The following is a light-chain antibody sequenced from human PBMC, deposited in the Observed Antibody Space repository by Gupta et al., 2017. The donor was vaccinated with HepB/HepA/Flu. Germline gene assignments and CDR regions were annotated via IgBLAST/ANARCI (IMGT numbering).Light chain of an antibody. CDR1: SGSVSATYY. CDR2: AKN. V-gene: IGLV8-61*01. CDR3: VLYIGTGVVV. J-gene: IGLJ2*01. Sequence: QSVVTQEPSFSVSPGETVPLTCGLTSGSVSATYYPSWYQQTPGQAPRMLIYAKNSRSSGVPDRFSGSILGNKAALTITGAQAEDESDYYCVLYIGTGVVVIGGGTKLTVL.